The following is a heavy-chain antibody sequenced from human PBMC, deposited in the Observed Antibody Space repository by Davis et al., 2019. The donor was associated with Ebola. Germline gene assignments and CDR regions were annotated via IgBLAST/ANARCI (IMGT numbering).Heavy chain of an antibody. Sequence: MPSETLSLTCAVYGGSFSGYYWSWIRQPPGKGLEWIGEINHSGSTNYNPSLKSRVTISVDTSKNQFSLKLSSVTAADTAVYYCARAPVLLWFRELLGYFQHWGQGTLVTVSS. V-gene: IGHV4-34*01. CDR1: GGSFSGYY. D-gene: IGHD3-10*01. CDR3: ARAPVLLWFRELLGYFQH. J-gene: IGHJ1*01. CDR2: INHSGST.